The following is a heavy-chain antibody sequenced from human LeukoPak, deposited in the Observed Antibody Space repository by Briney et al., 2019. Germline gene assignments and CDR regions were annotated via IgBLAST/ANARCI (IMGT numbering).Heavy chain of an antibody. J-gene: IGHJ2*01. CDR1: GGSISSYY. CDR2: IYYSGST. D-gene: IGHD1-1*01. Sequence: PSETLSLTCTVSGGSISSYYWSWIRQPPGKGLEWIGYIYYSGSTTYNPSLKHRVTISADTSKNQLSLKLNSVTAADTAVYYCASGRTAYFWYFDLWGRGTLATVSS. CDR3: ASGRTAYFWYFDL. V-gene: IGHV4-59*03.